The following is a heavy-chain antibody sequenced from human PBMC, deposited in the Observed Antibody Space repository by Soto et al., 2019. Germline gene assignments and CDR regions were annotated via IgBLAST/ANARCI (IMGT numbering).Heavy chain of an antibody. J-gene: IGHJ4*02. CDR1: GLSVTANY. V-gene: IGHV3-53*01. Sequence: EVQVVESGGGLIQPGGSLRLSCEVSGLSVTANYMSWVRQAPGKGLEWVSVIYSGGSTYYIDSVKGRFSISRDISKNTLYLQMNSLRAEDTAVYYCHDYGYWGQGTLVTVSS. D-gene: IGHD4-17*01. CDR3: HDYGY. CDR2: IYSGGST.